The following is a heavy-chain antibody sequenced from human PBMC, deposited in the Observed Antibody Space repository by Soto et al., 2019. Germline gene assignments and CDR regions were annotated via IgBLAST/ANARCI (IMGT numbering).Heavy chain of an antibody. CDR3: ARGGVWNNSHMDV. CDR1: GGTFNGYT. J-gene: IGHJ6*03. D-gene: IGHD1-1*01. CDR2: VVPILSTT. Sequence: QFQLVQSGPEVKKPGSSVKVSCKASGGTFNGYTISWVRQAPGQGLEWVGRVVPILSTTNYAQKLQGRATSTADKSTSTAYMELSSLRSDAQALYLCARGGVWNNSHMDVWVKGTTVTVSS. V-gene: IGHV1-69*08.